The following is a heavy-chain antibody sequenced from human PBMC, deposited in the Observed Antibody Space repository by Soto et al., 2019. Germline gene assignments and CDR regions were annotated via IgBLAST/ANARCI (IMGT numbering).Heavy chain of an antibody. CDR1: GGSISSYY. V-gene: IGHV4-59*01. Sequence: SETLSLTCTVSGGSISSYYWSWIRQPPGKGLEWIGYIYYSGSTNYNPSLKSRVTISVDTSKNQFSLKLSSVTAADTAVYYCARDLGPSGYAYFDYWGQGTLVTVSS. J-gene: IGHJ4*02. CDR2: IYYSGST. D-gene: IGHD5-12*01. CDR3: ARDLGPSGYAYFDY.